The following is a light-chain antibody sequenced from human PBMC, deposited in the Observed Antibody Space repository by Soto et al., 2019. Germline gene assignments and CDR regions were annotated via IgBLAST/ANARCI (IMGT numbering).Light chain of an antibody. Sequence: SALTQPASVSGSPGQSITISCTGTSSDVGGYDYVSWYQQLPGKAPKLMIYDVNNRPSGVSNRFSGSKSGNTASLTISGLQAEDEADYYCSSYTGTSTVVFGGGTKVTVL. CDR3: SSYTGTSTVV. V-gene: IGLV2-14*01. CDR2: DVN. J-gene: IGLJ1*01. CDR1: SSDVGGYDY.